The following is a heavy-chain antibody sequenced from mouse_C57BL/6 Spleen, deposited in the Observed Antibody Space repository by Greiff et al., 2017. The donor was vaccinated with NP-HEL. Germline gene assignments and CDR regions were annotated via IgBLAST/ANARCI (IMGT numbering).Heavy chain of an antibody. V-gene: IGHV1-52*01. Sequence: QVQLQQPGAELVRPGSSVKLSCKASGYTFTSYWMHWVKQRPIQGLEWIGNIDPSDSETHYNQKFKDKATLTVDKSSSTAYMQLSSPTSEDSAVYYCARWGGYYRGFDYWGQGTTLTVSS. J-gene: IGHJ2*01. CDR3: ARWGGYYRGFDY. CDR1: GYTFTSYW. CDR2: IDPSDSET. D-gene: IGHD2-3*01.